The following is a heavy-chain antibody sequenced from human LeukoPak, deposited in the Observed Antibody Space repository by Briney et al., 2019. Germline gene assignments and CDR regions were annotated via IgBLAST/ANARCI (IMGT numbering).Heavy chain of an antibody. CDR3: AKHDPRRVVITNWFDP. CDR2: ISGSGGIT. CDR1: GFTFSAYA. V-gene: IGHV3-23*01. Sequence: GGSLSLSCAASGFTFSAYAISWARQAPGKGLEWVPAISGSGGITYYADSVKGGFTISRGNSKNTLYLQMNSLRAEDTAVYYCAKHDPRRVVITNWFDPWGQGTLVTVSS. J-gene: IGHJ5*02. D-gene: IGHD3-22*01.